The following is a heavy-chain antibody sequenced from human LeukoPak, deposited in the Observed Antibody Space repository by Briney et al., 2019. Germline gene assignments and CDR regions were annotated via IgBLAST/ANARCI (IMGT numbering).Heavy chain of an antibody. CDR3: ASRHSSDCNSFAY. Sequence: GGSLRLSCAASGFSFSSYGMNWVRQAPGKGLEWVSYISSGSITIYYADSVKGRFTISRDNAKDSLFLQMNSLRAEDTAVYYCASRHSSDCNSFAYWGQGTLVTVSS. CDR2: ISSGSITI. D-gene: IGHD3-22*01. J-gene: IGHJ4*02. CDR1: GFSFSSYG. V-gene: IGHV3-48*01.